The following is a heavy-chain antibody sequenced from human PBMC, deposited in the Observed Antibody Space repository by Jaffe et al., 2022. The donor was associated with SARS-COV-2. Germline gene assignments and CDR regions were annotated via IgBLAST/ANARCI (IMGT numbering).Heavy chain of an antibody. CDR3: ARELPDIVGTHCLDS. J-gene: IGHJ4*02. CDR1: GFTFSTYG. D-gene: IGHD5-12*01. Sequence: QVQLMESGGGVVQPGRSLRLSCAASGFTFSTYGMHWVRQAPGKGLEWVALIWYDGSNKYYADSVKGRFTISRDNSQNTLYLQMNSLRAEDTAVYYCARELPDIVGTHCLDSWGQGTLVTVSS. CDR2: IWYDGSNK. V-gene: IGHV3-33*01.